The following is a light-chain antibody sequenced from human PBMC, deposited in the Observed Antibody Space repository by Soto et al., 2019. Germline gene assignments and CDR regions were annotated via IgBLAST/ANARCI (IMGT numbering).Light chain of an antibody. CDR1: QSVSSSN. CDR3: QQYGSTPRT. J-gene: IGKJ1*01. V-gene: IGKV3-20*01. CDR2: GAS. Sequence: EIGLTQSPGTLSLSPGERATLSCRASQSVSSSNLAWYQQKPGQAPRLLIYGASSRATGIPDRFSGSWSGTDFTLTISRLESEDFAVYYCQQYGSTPRTFGQGTRVEGK.